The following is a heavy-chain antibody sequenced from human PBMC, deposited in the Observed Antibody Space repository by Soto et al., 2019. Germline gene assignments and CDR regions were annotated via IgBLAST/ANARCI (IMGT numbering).Heavy chain of an antibody. CDR1: GYSFTSYW. V-gene: IGHV5-51*01. Sequence: GESLKISCKGSGYSFTSYWIGWVRQMPGKGLEWMGIIYPGDSDTRYSPSFQGQVTISADKSISTAYLQWSSLKASETAMYYCAGRHLAYYYDSSGYSDWFDPWGQGTLVTVSS. D-gene: IGHD3-22*01. J-gene: IGHJ5*02. CDR3: AGRHLAYYYDSSGYSDWFDP. CDR2: IYPGDSDT.